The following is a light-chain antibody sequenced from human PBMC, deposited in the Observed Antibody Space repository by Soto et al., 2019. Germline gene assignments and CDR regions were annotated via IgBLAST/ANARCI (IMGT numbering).Light chain of an antibody. Sequence: DIQMTQSPSSLSASVGDRVTITCRASQGICNSLAWYPQIPGKVPNLLIYAASTLQSGVPSRFSGSGSGTDFTITISSLQPGDVATDFCQNCSSAPGTFGGGTEVEI. V-gene: IGKV1-27*01. J-gene: IGKJ4*01. CDR2: AAS. CDR3: QNCSSAPGT. CDR1: QGICNS.